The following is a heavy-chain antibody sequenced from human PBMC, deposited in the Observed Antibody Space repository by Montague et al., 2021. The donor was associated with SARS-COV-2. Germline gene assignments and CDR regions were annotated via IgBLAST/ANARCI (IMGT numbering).Heavy chain of an antibody. V-gene: IGHV4-59*01. Sequence: SETLSLICTVSGGSISNCYWSWIRQPPGRGLEWIGYIYYSGSTDYSPSLKSRVTISLDTSKNQFSLKVTSVTAADTAVYYCARGGGYYNYGLDVWGPGTTVTVSS. CDR3: ARGGGYYNYGLDV. D-gene: IGHD3-22*01. J-gene: IGHJ6*02. CDR2: IYYSGST. CDR1: GGSISNCY.